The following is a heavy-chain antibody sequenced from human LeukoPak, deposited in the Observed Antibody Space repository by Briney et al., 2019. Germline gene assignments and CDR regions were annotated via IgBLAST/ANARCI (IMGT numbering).Heavy chain of an antibody. CDR1: GFTFSSYG. J-gene: IGHJ4*02. V-gene: IGHV3-33*01. CDR3: ARDLRGGYDSRGYHSLFDY. CDR2: IWYDGSNK. D-gene: IGHD3-22*01. Sequence: GGSLRLSCAASGFTFSSYGMHWVRQAPGKGLEWVAFIWYDGSNKYYADSVKGRFTISRDNSKNTLYLQMNSLRAEDTAVYYCARDLRGGYDSRGYHSLFDYWGQGTLVTVSS.